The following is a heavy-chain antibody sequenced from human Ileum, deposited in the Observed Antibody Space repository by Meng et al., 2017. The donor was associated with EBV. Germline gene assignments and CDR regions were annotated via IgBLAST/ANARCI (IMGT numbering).Heavy chain of an antibody. CDR2: MSYSGST. Sequence: QVQLQEPGPGLVKPSETLSLPCTVSGGSVSSAHSFWTWIRQPPGKGLEWIGYMSYSGSTNYSPPLESRVTISVDTSKNQFSLKLSSVTAADTAVYYCAGDPHSGSPHWGQGTLVTVSS. V-gene: IGHV4-61*01. J-gene: IGHJ4*02. CDR1: GGSVSSAHSF. CDR3: AGDPHSGSPH. D-gene: IGHD1-26*01.